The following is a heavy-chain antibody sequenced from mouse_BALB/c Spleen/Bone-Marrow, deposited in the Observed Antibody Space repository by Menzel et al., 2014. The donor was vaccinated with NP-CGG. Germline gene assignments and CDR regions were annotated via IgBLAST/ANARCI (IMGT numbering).Heavy chain of an antibody. Sequence: LQQSGSELVRPGASVKLSCKASGYTFTSYWMHWVKQRPGQGLEWIGNIYPGSGSTNYDEKFKSKATLTVDTSSSTAYMQLSSLTSEDSAVYYRTREVRRYAMDYWGQGTSVTVSS. CDR3: TREVRRYAMDY. CDR1: GYTFTSYW. V-gene: IGHV1S22*01. J-gene: IGHJ4*01. CDR2: IYPGSGST. D-gene: IGHD2-14*01.